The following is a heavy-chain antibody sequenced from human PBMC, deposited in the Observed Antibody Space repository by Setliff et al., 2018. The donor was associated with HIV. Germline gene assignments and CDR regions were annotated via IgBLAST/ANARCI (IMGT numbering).Heavy chain of an antibody. Sequence: SETLSLTCSVSGTSFSDHYWSWVRQTPGKGLEWIGEMNQSGTTNYNPSLKSRVTMSIDTSERQFSLKLTSVTAADTAVYYCVRWYYCVSGACYRADYWGQGTMVTV. D-gene: IGHD2-21*02. V-gene: IGHV4-34*01. CDR1: GTSFSDHY. CDR2: MNQSGTT. CDR3: VRWYYCVSGACYRADY. J-gene: IGHJ4*02.